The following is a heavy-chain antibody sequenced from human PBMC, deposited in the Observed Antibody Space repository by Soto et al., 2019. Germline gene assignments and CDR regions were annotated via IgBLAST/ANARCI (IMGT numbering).Heavy chain of an antibody. Sequence: PGGSLRLSCAASGFTFSSYAMHWVRQAPGKGLEWVAVISYDGSNKYYADSVKGRFTISRDNSKNTLYLQMNSLRAEDTAVYSCARVYGEEELANAFDIWGQGTMVTVSS. CDR2: ISYDGSNK. CDR1: GFTFSSYA. D-gene: IGHD1-26*01. V-gene: IGHV3-30-3*01. J-gene: IGHJ3*02. CDR3: ARVYGEEELANAFDI.